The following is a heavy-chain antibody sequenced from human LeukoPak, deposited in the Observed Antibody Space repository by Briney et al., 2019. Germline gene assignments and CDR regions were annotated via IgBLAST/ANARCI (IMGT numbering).Heavy chain of an antibody. V-gene: IGHV1-8*01. J-gene: IGHJ6*02. CDR3: ARGHGWGYYYYGMDV. CDR2: MKPNSGNT. D-gene: IGHD3-16*01. Sequence: ASVKVSCKASGYTFTSYDMNWVGQAPGQGLEWMGWMKPNSGNTGYAQKFEGRVTRTRNTSISTAYMELSSLRSEDTAVYYCARGHGWGYYYYGMDVWGQGTTVTVSS. CDR1: GYTFTSYD.